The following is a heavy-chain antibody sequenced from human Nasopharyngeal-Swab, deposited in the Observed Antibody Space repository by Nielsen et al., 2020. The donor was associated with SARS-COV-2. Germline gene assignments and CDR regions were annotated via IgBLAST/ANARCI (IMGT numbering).Heavy chain of an antibody. V-gene: IGHV4-34*01. Sequence: SETLSLTCAVYGGSFSGYYWGWIRKPPGKGLEWIGEINHSGSTNYNPSLTSRVTISVDTSKKQLDLKLSSVKAKETAVYHCARGGYYWDYWGQGTLVTVSS. CDR1: GGSFSGYY. CDR2: INHSGST. D-gene: IGHD2-8*01. CDR3: ARGGYYWDY. J-gene: IGHJ4*02.